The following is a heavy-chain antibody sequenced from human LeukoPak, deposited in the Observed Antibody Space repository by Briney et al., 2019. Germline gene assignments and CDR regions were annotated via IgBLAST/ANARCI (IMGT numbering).Heavy chain of an antibody. D-gene: IGHD3-9*01. Sequence: SETLSLTCTVSGYSISSGYYWGWIRQPPGKGLEWIGSIYHSGSTYYNPSLKSRVTISVDTSKNQFSLKLSSVTAADTAVYYCARQLRYFDWLLGWGQGTLVTVSS. CDR3: ARQLRYFDWLLG. CDR2: IYHSGST. CDR1: GYSISSGYY. J-gene: IGHJ4*02. V-gene: IGHV4-38-2*02.